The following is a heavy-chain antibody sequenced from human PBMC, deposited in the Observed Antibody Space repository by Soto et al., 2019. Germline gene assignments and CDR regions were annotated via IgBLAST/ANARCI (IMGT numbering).Heavy chain of an antibody. CDR2: INPNSGGT. D-gene: IGHD6-6*01. Sequence: ASVKVSCKASGYTFTGYYMHWVRQAPGQGLEWMGWINPNSGGTNYAQKFRGWVTMTRDTSISTAYMELSRLRSDDTAVYYCARVREYSSSLDDAFDIWGQGTMVTVSS. CDR3: ARVREYSSSLDDAFDI. V-gene: IGHV1-2*04. J-gene: IGHJ3*02. CDR1: GYTFTGYY.